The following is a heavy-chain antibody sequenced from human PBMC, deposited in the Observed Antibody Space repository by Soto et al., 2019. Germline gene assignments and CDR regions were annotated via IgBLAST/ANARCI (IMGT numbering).Heavy chain of an antibody. J-gene: IGHJ4*02. Sequence: PGESLKISCKGSGYIFTSYWISWVRQMPGKGLEWMGRIDASDSYTKYSPSFQGHVTISADKSINTAYLQWRSLKAADTAMYYCARSGSVVGAAISDYWGQGTLVTVYS. D-gene: IGHD1-26*01. CDR3: ARSGSVVGAAISDY. CDR2: IDASDSYT. V-gene: IGHV5-10-1*01. CDR1: GYIFTSYW.